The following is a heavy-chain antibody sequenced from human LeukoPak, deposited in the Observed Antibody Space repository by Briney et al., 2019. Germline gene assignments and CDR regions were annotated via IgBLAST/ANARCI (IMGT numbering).Heavy chain of an antibody. CDR1: GFTFSSYS. D-gene: IGHD6-13*01. V-gene: IGHV3-23*01. CDR2: ISGSGGST. Sequence: GGSLRLSCAASGFTFSSYSMNWVRQAPGKGLEWVSAISGSGGSTYYADSVKGRFTISRDNSKNTLYLQMNSLRDDDTAVYYCARVIGAAAGTPAFDPWGQGTLVTVSS. J-gene: IGHJ5*02. CDR3: ARVIGAAAGTPAFDP.